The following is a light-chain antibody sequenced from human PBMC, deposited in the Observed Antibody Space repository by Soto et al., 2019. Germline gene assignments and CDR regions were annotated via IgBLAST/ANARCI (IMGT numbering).Light chain of an antibody. CDR3: QQSYSPVWT. J-gene: IGKJ1*01. V-gene: IGKV1-39*01. CDR2: AAS. Sequence: DIQMTQSPSSLSASVGDRVTITCRASQSISNYLNWYQHKAGKAPKVLIYAASSLQRGVPSRFSGSGSGTDLTLIISSLQPEDVETYYCQQSYSPVWTFGQATKVEI. CDR1: QSISNY.